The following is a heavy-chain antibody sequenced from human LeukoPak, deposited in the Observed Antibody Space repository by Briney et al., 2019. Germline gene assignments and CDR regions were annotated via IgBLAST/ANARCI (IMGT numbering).Heavy chain of an antibody. D-gene: IGHD2-2*01. V-gene: IGHV4-4*07. Sequence: SETLPLTCTVSGGSISSYYWSWIRQPAGKGLEWIGRIYTSGSTNYNPSLKSRVTMSVDTSKNQSSLKLSSVTAADTAVYYCAGRYCSSTSCYLRGFDPWGQGTLVTVSS. CDR1: GGSISSYY. CDR3: AGRYCSSTSCYLRGFDP. CDR2: IYTSGST. J-gene: IGHJ5*02.